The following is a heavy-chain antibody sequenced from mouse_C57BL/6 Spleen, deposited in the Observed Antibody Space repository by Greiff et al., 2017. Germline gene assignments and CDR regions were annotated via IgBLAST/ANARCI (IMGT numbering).Heavy chain of an antibody. J-gene: IGHJ1*03. D-gene: IGHD4-1*01. Sequence: VKLQQSGPELVKPGASVKISCKASGYAFSSSWMNWVKQRPGKGLEWIGRIYPGDGDTNYNGKFKGKATLTADKSSSTAYMQLSSLTSEDSAVYFCARYGLGEDWYFDVWGTGTTVTVSS. V-gene: IGHV1-82*01. CDR2: IYPGDGDT. CDR1: GYAFSSSW. CDR3: ARYGLGEDWYFDV.